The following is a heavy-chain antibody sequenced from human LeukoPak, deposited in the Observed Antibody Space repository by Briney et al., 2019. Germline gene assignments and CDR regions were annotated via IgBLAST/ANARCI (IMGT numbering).Heavy chain of an antibody. J-gene: IGHJ4*02. CDR3: ARVLGVRGFDY. V-gene: IGHV4-39*07. CDR1: GGSISSSSYY. D-gene: IGHD3-10*01. CDR2: IYYSGST. Sequence: SETLSLTCTVSGGSISSSSYYWGWIRQPPGKGLEWIGSIYYSGSTYYNPSLKSRVTISVDASKNQFSLKLSSVTAADTAVYYCARVLGVRGFDYWGQGTLVTVSS.